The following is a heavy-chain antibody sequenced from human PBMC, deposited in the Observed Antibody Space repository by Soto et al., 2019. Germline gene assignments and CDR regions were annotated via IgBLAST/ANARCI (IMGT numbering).Heavy chain of an antibody. CDR3: ARGGSGSYCVGWFDP. Sequence: QVQLMQSGAEVKKPGASVKVTCKASGYTFTTYAISWVRQAPGQGLEWMGWISAYNGNTNYAQKLQGRVTMTTDTSTSTAYMELRSLRSDDTAVYYCARGGSGSYCVGWFDPWGQGTLVTVSS. V-gene: IGHV1-18*01. J-gene: IGHJ5*02. CDR2: ISAYNGNT. D-gene: IGHD3-10*01. CDR1: GYTFTTYA.